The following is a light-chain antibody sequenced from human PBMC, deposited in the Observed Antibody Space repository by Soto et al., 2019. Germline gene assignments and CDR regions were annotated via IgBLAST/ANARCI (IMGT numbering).Light chain of an antibody. CDR3: QVWDSSTAQVV. J-gene: IGLJ2*01. CDR1: NIGSKN. CDR2: RDS. V-gene: IGLV3-9*01. Sequence: SYELTQPLSVSVALGQTARITCGGNNIGSKNVHWYQQKPGQAPVLVIYRDSNRPSGIPERFSGSNSGNTATLTISRAQAGHEADYYCQVWDSSTAQVVFGGGTKVTVL.